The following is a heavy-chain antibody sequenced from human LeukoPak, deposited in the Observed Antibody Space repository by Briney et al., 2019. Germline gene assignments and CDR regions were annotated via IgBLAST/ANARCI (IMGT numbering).Heavy chain of an antibody. CDR2: IYTSGST. Sequence: PSGSLSLTCTVSGGSISSYYWSWIRQPAGKGLEWIGRIYTSGSTNYNPSLTSRVTMPVDTSKNQFSLKLSSVTAADTAVYYCASGPHYDMLTGSDNWFDPWGQGTLVTVSS. J-gene: IGHJ5*02. CDR3: ASGPHYDMLTGSDNWFDP. D-gene: IGHD3-9*01. V-gene: IGHV4-4*07. CDR1: GGSISSYY.